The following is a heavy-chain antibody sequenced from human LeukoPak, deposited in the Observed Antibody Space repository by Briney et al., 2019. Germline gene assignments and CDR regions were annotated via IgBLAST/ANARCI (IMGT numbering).Heavy chain of an antibody. CDR3: ARGLWSAHRREYYFDS. D-gene: IGHD3-3*01. CDR2: ISYDGSNK. J-gene: IGHJ4*02. CDR1: GFTFSSYA. V-gene: IGHV3-30-3*01. Sequence: GGSLRLSCAASGFTFSSYAMHWVRQAPGKGLEWVAVISYDGSNKYYADSVKGRFTISRDNSKNTLYLQMNSLRAEDTAVYYCARGLWSAHRREYYFDSWGQGTLVTVSS.